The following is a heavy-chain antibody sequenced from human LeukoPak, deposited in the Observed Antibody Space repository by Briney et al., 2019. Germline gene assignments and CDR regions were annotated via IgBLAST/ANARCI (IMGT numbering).Heavy chain of an antibody. V-gene: IGHV3-23*01. CDR2: ISGGGGST. CDR3: AKAVGCSWYMFDY. CDR1: GFTFSSYA. J-gene: IGHJ4*02. Sequence: GGSLRLSCAASGFTFSSYAMSWVRQAPGKGLEWVSVISGGGGSTYYADSVKGRFTISRDTSKNTLYLQMNSLRADDTAVFYCAKAVGCSWYMFDYWGQGTLVTVSS. D-gene: IGHD6-13*01.